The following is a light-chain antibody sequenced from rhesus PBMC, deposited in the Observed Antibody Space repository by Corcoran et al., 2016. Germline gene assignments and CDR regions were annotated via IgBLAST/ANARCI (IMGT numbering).Light chain of an antibody. CDR1: QGISSL. CDR2: AAS. V-gene: IGKV1-18*01. CDR3: QQGNNTRWT. J-gene: IGKJ1*01. Sequence: DIQMTQSPSSLSASVGDKVTITCHASQGISSLLAWYQQKPGKAPKFLIYAASILQSGVPSMFSGTVAGTDYTLTISSLQPEEFATCYWQQGNNTRWTVGQGAKVEIK.